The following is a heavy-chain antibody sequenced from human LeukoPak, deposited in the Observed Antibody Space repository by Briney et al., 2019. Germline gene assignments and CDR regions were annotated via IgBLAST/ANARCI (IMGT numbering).Heavy chain of an antibody. V-gene: IGHV3-49*04. Sequence: SLRLSCAASGFTFSSYAMSWVRQAPGKGLEWAGFIRSKAYGGTTKNAASVKGRFTISRDDSRSIAYLQMNSLKTEDTAVYYCTRRYNYDSSGYYYVRDAFDIWGQGTMVTVSS. D-gene: IGHD3-22*01. J-gene: IGHJ3*02. CDR1: GFTFSSYA. CDR2: IRSKAYGGTT. CDR3: TRRYNYDSSGYYYVRDAFDI.